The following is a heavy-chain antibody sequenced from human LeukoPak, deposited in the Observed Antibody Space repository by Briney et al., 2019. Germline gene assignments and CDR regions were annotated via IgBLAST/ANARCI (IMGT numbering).Heavy chain of an antibody. J-gene: IGHJ6*02. CDR1: GLTFRSHW. V-gene: IGHV3-7*01. D-gene: IGHD3-3*01. Sequence: PGGSLRLSCAASGLTFRSHWMSWVRQAPGKGLEWVAHIKEDGSEQNYVDSVKGRFTISRDNAMTSLFLEMNSLRVEDTAVYYCARVALRFLEWLLGDGMDVWGQGTTVTVSS. CDR2: IKEDGSEQ. CDR3: ARVALRFLEWLLGDGMDV.